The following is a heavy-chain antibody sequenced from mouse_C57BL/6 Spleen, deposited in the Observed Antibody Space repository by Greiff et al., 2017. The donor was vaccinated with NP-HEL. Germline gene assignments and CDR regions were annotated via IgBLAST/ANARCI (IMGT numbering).Heavy chain of an antibody. V-gene: IGHV5-17*01. Sequence: EVKLVESGGGLVKPGGSLKLSCAASGFTFSDYGMHWVRQAPEKGLEWVAYISSGSSTIYYADTVKGRFTISRDKAKNTLFLQMTSLRSEDTAMYYCATNYGNYGGYFDVRGTGTTVTVSS. J-gene: IGHJ1*03. CDR2: ISSGSSTI. D-gene: IGHD2-1*01. CDR1: GFTFSDYG. CDR3: ATNYGNYGGYFDV.